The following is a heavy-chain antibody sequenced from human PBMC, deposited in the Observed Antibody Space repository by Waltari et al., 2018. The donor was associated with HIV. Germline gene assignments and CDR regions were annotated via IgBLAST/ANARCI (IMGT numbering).Heavy chain of an antibody. CDR2: FWRTGST. Sequence: QVQLQESGPGLVKPSETLSLTCAVSGYSISSGYYWGWIRQPPGKGLAWIGSFWRTGSTYYNPSLKSRVPISGDTSKTQFSLNLPSVTAADTAVYFCARLPYSTSRFDYWGQGTLVTVSS. J-gene: IGHJ4*02. CDR1: GYSISSGYY. D-gene: IGHD6-6*01. V-gene: IGHV4-38-2*01. CDR3: ARLPYSTSRFDY.